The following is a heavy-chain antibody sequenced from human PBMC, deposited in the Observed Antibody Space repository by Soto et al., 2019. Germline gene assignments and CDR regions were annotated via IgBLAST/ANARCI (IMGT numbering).Heavy chain of an antibody. J-gene: IGHJ4*02. V-gene: IGHV3-33*01. CDR2: IGYDGSNK. D-gene: IGHD6-19*01. CDR1: GFTFSSYG. CDR3: ASGSGWYLNN. Sequence: PGGSLRLSCAASGFTFSSYGMDWVRQAPGKGLEGVAVIGYDGSNKYYADSVKGRFTISRDNSKNTLYLQMNRLGAEDTAVYYCASGSGWYLNNWGQGTLVTVSS.